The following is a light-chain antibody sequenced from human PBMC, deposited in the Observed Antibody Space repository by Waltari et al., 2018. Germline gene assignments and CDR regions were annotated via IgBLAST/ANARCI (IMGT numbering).Light chain of an antibody. J-gene: IGLJ2*01. CDR1: SSSIGGYNS. Sequence: QSALTQPASVSGSPGQSITISCTGTSSSIGGYNSVFWYQQVPGKAPKLMIYDVINRPSGVSSRFSGSKSGNTASLTISGLQAEDEADYFCSSYIDSSTLELFGGGTSLTVL. V-gene: IGLV2-14*03. CDR3: SSYIDSSTLEL. CDR2: DVI.